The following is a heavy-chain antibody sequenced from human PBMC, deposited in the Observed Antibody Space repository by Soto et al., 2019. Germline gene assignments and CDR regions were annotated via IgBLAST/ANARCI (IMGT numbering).Heavy chain of an antibody. Sequence: GGSLRLSCAASGFTFSSYGMHWVRQAPGKGLEWLAVISYDGINKYYADSVKGRFTISRDNSKNTLYVQMNSLRAEDTAVYYCAKEGDTSMAYYFDYWGQGTLVTVSS. CDR3: AKEGDTSMAYYFDY. CDR2: ISYDGINK. V-gene: IGHV3-30*18. J-gene: IGHJ4*02. D-gene: IGHD5-18*01. CDR1: GFTFSSYG.